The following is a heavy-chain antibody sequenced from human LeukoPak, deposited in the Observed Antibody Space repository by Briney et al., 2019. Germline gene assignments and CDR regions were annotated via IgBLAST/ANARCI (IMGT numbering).Heavy chain of an antibody. V-gene: IGHV4-39*07. CDR1: GGSISSSSYY. CDR3: AREMGITIFGVADYYMDV. CDR2: IYYSGST. D-gene: IGHD3-3*01. Sequence: SETLSLTCTVSGGSISSSSYYWGWIRQPPGKGLEWIGSIYYSGSTYYNPSLKSRVTISVDTSKNQFSLKLSSVTAADTAVYYCAREMGITIFGVADYYMDVWGKGTTATVSS. J-gene: IGHJ6*03.